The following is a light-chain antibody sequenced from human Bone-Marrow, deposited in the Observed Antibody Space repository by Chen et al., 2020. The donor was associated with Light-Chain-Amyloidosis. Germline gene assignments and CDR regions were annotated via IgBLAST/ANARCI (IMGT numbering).Light chain of an antibody. CDR3: QYYDDSLLT. Sequence: VILTQSPGTLSLSPGAGATLSCRASQSVDSNFLAWYQQRPGQAPRLLIYASSTRTTGVPPRFSGRGSGTDFTLIISEVEPEDFAFYYCQYYDDSLLTFGGGTKV. V-gene: IGKV3-20*01. J-gene: IGKJ4*01. CDR2: ASS. CDR1: QSVDSNF.